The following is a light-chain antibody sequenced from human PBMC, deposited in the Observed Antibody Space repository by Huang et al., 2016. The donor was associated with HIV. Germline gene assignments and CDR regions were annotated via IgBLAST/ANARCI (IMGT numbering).Light chain of an antibody. CDR2: DAS. CDR1: QRVSSY. CDR3: QQRSNWPRT. J-gene: IGKJ1*01. V-gene: IGKV3-11*01. Sequence: EIVLTQSPATLSLSPGERATLSCRASQRVSSYLAWYQQKPGQAPRLLIYDASSRATGIPARFSGSGSGTDFTLNISSLEPEDFEVYYCQQRSNWPRTFGQGTKVEIK.